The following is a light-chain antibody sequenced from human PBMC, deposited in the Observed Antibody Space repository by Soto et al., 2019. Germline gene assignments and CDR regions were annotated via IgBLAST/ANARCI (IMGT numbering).Light chain of an antibody. CDR2: ATS. Sequence: IQMTQSPSSLSASLGDRVTITCRASRTIDNYLNWYQQKPGRAPELLVYATSSLQSGVPSRFTGGGSGTHFTLTISGLQPEDFATDFCQQSYNTPITFGQGTQLEIK. CDR1: RTIDNY. J-gene: IGKJ5*01. CDR3: QQSYNTPIT. V-gene: IGKV1-39*01.